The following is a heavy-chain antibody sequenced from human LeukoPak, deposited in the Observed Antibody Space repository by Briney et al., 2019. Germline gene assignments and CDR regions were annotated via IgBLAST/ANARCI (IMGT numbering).Heavy chain of an antibody. J-gene: IGHJ3*02. CDR1: GFIISDYY. Sequence: GGSLRLSCVASGFIISDYYMSWIRQAPGKGLEWVSYMSNSGSTIYYADSVKGRFTISRDHAKNSQYLQMNSLRAEDTAVYYCARIKRDGGVSAFDIWGQGTMVTVSS. D-gene: IGHD2-8*02. CDR2: MSNSGSTI. V-gene: IGHV3-11*01. CDR3: ARIKRDGGVSAFDI.